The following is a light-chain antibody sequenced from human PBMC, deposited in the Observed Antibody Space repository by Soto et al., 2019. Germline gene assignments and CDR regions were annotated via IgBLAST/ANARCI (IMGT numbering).Light chain of an antibody. Sequence: AIQLTQSPPSLSASIGDRVTITCRASQGISSAFAWYQQKPGTVPKLLIYDVSNLQSGIPSRFSGSGSGTDFTLTISSLQPEDFATYYCEQSETHCLPFGQGTRLEIK. V-gene: IGKV1-13*02. CDR2: DVS. CDR3: EQSETHCLP. J-gene: IGKJ5*01. CDR1: QGISSA.